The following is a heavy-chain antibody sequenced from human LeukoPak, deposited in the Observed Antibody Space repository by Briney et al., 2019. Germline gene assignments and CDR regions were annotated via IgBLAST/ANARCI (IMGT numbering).Heavy chain of an antibody. CDR1: GGSISSSSYY. CDR3: ARDSNDYSNSLDY. V-gene: IGHV4-39*07. J-gene: IGHJ4*02. Sequence: SETLSLTCTVSGGSISSSSYYWGWIRQPPGKGLEWIGRIYTSGSTNYNPSLKSRVTMSVDTSKNQFSLKLSSVTAADTAVYYCARDSNDYSNSLDYWGQGTLVTVSS. CDR2: IYTSGST. D-gene: IGHD4-11*01.